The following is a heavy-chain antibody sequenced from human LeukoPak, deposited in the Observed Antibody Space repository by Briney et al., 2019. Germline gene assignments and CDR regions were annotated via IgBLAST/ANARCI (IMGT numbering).Heavy chain of an antibody. J-gene: IGHJ4*02. Sequence: GGSLRLSCVVSGTNVINSYMAWVRQAPGKGLEWVSVFYSGGSTYYTDSVKGRFTMSRDNSKNTLDLQMNSLRAEDTAVYYCARGSDFGSGSWRFYFDYWGQGTLITVSS. CDR1: GTNVINSY. D-gene: IGHD3-10*01. CDR2: FYSGGST. CDR3: ARGSDFGSGSWRFYFDY. V-gene: IGHV3-53*01.